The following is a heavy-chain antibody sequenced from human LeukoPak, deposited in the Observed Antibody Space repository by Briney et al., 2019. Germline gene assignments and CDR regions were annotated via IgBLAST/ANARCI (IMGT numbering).Heavy chain of an antibody. CDR3: TELGITMIGGV. CDR2: IQQDGSEK. V-gene: IGHV3-7*01. D-gene: IGHD3-10*02. CDR1: GFPFSTYW. J-gene: IGHJ6*04. Sequence: GGPLRLSCAASGFPFSTYWMSWVRQAPGKGLEWVATIQQDGSEKYYVDSVKGRFTISRDNAKNSLYLQMNSLRAEDTAVYYCTELGITMIGGVWGKGTTVTISS.